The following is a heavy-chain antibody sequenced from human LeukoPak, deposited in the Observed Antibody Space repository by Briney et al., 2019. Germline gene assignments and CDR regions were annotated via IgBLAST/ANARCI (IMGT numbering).Heavy chain of an antibody. CDR2: INSDGSWS. CDR3: ASGGYITSIDY. V-gene: IGHV3-74*01. D-gene: IGHD5-18*01. CDR1: GNYW. Sequence: GGSLRLSCAASGNYWMHWVRQVPGKGLVWVSHINSDGSWSSYADSVKGRFTISKDNAKNTLYLQLNSLRAEDTAVYYCASGGYITSIDYWGQGTLVTVSS. J-gene: IGHJ4*02.